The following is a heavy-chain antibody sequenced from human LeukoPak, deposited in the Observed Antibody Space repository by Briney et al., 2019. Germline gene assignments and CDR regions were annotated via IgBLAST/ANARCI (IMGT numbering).Heavy chain of an antibody. Sequence: GGSLRLSCAASGLTFSSYSMNWVRQAPGKGLEWVSYISSSSSTIYYADSVKGRFTISRDNAKNSLYLQMNSLRAEDTAVYYCAKERRRFTPAPNWFDPWGQGTLVTVSS. CDR3: AKERRRFTPAPNWFDP. V-gene: IGHV3-48*04. D-gene: IGHD2-2*01. CDR2: ISSSSSTI. CDR1: GLTFSSYS. J-gene: IGHJ5*02.